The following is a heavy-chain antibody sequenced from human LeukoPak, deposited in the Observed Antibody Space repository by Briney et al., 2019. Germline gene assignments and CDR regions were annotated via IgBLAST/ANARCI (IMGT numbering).Heavy chain of an antibody. CDR2: ISFDGNSK. Sequence: GGSLRLSCAASGFTFNMYGMHWVRQAPGKGLEWVSVISFDGNSKYYTDSVKGRFTISRDNSKNTLYLQMNSLRAEDTALYYCAKDGHFIAARYYFDCWGQGTPVTVSS. CDR3: AKDGHFIAARYYFDC. D-gene: IGHD6-13*01. CDR1: GFTFNMYG. J-gene: IGHJ4*02. V-gene: IGHV3-30*18.